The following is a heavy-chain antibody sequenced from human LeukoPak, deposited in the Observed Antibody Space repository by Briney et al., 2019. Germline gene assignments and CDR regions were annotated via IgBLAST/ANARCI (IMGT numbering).Heavy chain of an antibody. J-gene: IGHJ4*02. CDR2: ISGSGGST. CDR3: AKDQAVAVSYFDY. CDR1: GFTFSSYA. Sequence: GGSLRLSCAASGFTFSSYAMSWVRQAPGKGLEWVSAISGSGGSTYYADSVKGRFTVSRDNSKNTLYLQMNSLRAEDTAVYYCAKDQAVAVSYFDYWGQGTLVTVSS. V-gene: IGHV3-23*01. D-gene: IGHD6-19*01.